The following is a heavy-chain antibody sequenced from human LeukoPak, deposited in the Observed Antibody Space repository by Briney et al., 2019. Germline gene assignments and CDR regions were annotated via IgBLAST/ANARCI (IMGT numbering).Heavy chain of an antibody. CDR3: ARDNKVRDDFWSGYYDY. CDR1: GYTFTTYA. Sequence: ASVKVSCKASGYTFTTYAMNWVRQAPGQRLEWMGWINAGNGNTKYSENFQGRVTITRDTSASTAHMELSSLRSEDTAVYYCARDNKVRDDFWSGYYDYWGQGTPVTVSS. CDR2: INAGNGNT. V-gene: IGHV1-3*01. J-gene: IGHJ4*02. D-gene: IGHD3-3*01.